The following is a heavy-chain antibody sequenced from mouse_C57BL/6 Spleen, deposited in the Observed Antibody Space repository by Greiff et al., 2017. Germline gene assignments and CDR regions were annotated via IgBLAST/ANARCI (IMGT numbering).Heavy chain of an antibody. CDR1: GFSLTSYG. J-gene: IGHJ4*01. D-gene: IGHD2-3*01. V-gene: IGHV2-4*01. CDR3: AKTRRGVGLLQMDY. CDR2: IWSGGST. Sequence: VKLVESGPGLVQPSQSLSITCTVSGFSLTSYGVHWVRQPPGKGLEWLGVIWSGGSTDYNAAFISRLSISKDNSKSQVFFKMNSLQADDTAIYYCAKTRRGVGLLQMDYWGQGTSVTVSS.